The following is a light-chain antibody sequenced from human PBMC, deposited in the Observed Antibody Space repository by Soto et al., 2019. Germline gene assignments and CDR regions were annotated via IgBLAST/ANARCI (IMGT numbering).Light chain of an antibody. CDR3: QSYDSSNHVV. CDR2: EDN. V-gene: IGLV6-57*02. CDR1: SGSIASNY. Sequence: NFMLTQPHSVSESPGKTVTISCTGSSGSIASNYVQWYQQRPGSAPTTVIYEDNQRPSGVPDRFSGSIDSSSNSASLTISELKTEDEADYYCQSYDSSNHVVFGGGTQLTVL. J-gene: IGLJ2*01.